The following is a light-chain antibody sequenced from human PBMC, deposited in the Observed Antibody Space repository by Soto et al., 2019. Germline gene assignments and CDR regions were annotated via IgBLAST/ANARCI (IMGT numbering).Light chain of an antibody. J-gene: IGLJ1*01. CDR1: TSNIASNA. V-gene: IGLV1-44*01. Sequence: QSVLAQPPPASGTPRQRGTLSFSGSTSNIASNAINWFQQLPGTAPKLLIYSDNHRPSGVPDRFSGSKSGTSASLAISGLQSEDEADYYCATWADSLKTYVFGTGTKVTVL. CDR2: SDN. CDR3: ATWADSLKTYV.